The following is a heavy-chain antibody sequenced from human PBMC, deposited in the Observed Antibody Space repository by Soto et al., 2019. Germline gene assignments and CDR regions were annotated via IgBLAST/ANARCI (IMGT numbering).Heavy chain of an antibody. CDR1: GYTFTSYT. CDR3: AREGWYSGSYYSDY. J-gene: IGHJ4*02. CDR2: INTGNGNT. V-gene: IGHV1-3*04. Sequence: ASVKVSCKASGYTFTSYTMHWVRQAPGQRLEWMGWINTGNGNTKYSQMFQGRVTITRDTSANTAYMELRSLRSDDTAVYYCAREGWYSGSYYSDYWGQGTLVTVSS. D-gene: IGHD1-26*01.